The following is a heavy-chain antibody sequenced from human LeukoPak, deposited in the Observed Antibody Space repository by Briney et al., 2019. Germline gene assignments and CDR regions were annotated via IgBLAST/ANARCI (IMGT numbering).Heavy chain of an antibody. D-gene: IGHD3-22*01. J-gene: IGHJ5*02. Sequence: SVKVSCKASGGTFSSYDISWVRQAPGQGLEWMGGIIPIFGTANYAQKFQGRVTITADKSTSTAYMELSSLRSEDTAVYYCARDLSPTTYYYDSSGTNWFDPWGQGTLVTVSS. CDR1: GGTFSSYD. CDR3: ARDLSPTTYYYDSSGTNWFDP. V-gene: IGHV1-69*06. CDR2: IIPIFGTA.